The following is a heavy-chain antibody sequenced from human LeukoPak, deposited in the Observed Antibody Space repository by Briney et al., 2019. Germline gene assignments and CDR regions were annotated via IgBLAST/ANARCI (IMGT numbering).Heavy chain of an antibody. Sequence: GGSLRVSCAASGFTFSSCSMNWVRQAPGKGLEWVSYISSGSSSIYYADSVKGRFTISRDNAENSLYLQMNSLRDEDTAVYYCARGRATGRSGGDYWGQGTLVTVSS. CDR3: ARGRATGRSGGDY. D-gene: IGHD3-9*01. J-gene: IGHJ4*02. V-gene: IGHV3-48*02. CDR2: ISSGSSSI. CDR1: GFTFSSCS.